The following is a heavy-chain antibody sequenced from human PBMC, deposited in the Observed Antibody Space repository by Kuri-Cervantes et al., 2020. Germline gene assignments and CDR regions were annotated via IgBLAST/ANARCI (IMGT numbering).Heavy chain of an antibody. Sequence: GGSLRLSCAASGFTFSSYSMNWVRQAPGKGLEWVSYISSSSSTIYYADSVKGRFTISRDNSKNTLYLQMNSLRAEDTAVYYCARGCSSTSCYALFDYWGQGTLVTVSS. J-gene: IGHJ4*02. D-gene: IGHD2-2*01. CDR3: ARGCSSTSCYALFDY. CDR2: ISSSSSTI. V-gene: IGHV3-48*01. CDR1: GFTFSSYS.